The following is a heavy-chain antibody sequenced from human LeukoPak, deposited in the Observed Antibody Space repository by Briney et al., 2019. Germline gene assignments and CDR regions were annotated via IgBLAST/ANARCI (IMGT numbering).Heavy chain of an antibody. V-gene: IGHV1-58*02. CDR1: GFTFTSSA. CDR3: ARPQFARTSYCSSTSCSQNWFDP. J-gene: IGHJ5*02. Sequence: GTSVKVSCKASGFTFTSSAMQWVRQARGQRLEWIGWIVVGSGNTNYAQKFQGRVTMTRDTSTSTVYMELSSLRSEDTAVYYCARPQFARTSYCSSTSCSQNWFDPWGQGTLATVSS. D-gene: IGHD2-2*01. CDR2: IVVGSGNT.